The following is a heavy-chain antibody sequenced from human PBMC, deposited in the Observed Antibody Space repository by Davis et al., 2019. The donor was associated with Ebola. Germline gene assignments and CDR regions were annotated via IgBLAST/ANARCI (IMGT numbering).Heavy chain of an antibody. Sequence: SETLSLTCTVSGGSISSYYWSWIRQPPGKGLEWIGYIYYSGSTNYNPSLKSRVTISVDTSKNQFSLKLSSVTAADTAVYYCARDKRISPSRYYYGMDVWGQGTTVTVSS. V-gene: IGHV4-59*01. J-gene: IGHJ6*02. CDR1: GGSISSYY. CDR3: ARDKRISPSRYYYGMDV. CDR2: IYYSGST. D-gene: IGHD2/OR15-2a*01.